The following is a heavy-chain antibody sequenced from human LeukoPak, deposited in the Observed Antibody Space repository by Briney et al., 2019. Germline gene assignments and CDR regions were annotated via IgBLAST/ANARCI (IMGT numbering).Heavy chain of an antibody. CDR2: ITPIFGTA. Sequence: SVKVSCKASGGTFSSYAISWVRQAPGQGLEWMGGITPIFGTANYAQKFQGRVTITTDESTSTAYMELSSLRSEDTAVYYCASRFPAAGAFDIWGQGTMVTVSS. CDR3: ASRFPAAGAFDI. V-gene: IGHV1-69*05. J-gene: IGHJ3*02. CDR1: GGTFSSYA. D-gene: IGHD3-3*01.